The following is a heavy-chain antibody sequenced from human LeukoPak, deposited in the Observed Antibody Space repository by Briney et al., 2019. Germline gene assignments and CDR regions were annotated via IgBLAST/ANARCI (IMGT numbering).Heavy chain of an antibody. J-gene: IGHJ4*02. Sequence: GRSLRLSCTAPGFTFSSYAIHWICQAPGKGLEWVALVWHDGSNRYYADSVKGRFTISRDNSKDTVYLQMNSLRAEDTAVYYCARELFGSGSCPDYWGQGTPVTVSS. CDR3: ARELFGSGSCPDY. V-gene: IGHV3-33*01. CDR1: GFTFSSYA. D-gene: IGHD3-10*01. CDR2: VWHDGSNR.